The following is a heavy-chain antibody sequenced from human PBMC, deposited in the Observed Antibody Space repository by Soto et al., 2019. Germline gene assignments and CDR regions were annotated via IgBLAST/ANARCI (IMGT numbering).Heavy chain of an antibody. D-gene: IGHD6-19*01. Sequence: QITLKESGPTVVKPTQTLTLTCTLSGFSLSSTGVAVAWIRQSPGKAPEWLALIYWDDDKRYRPSLERKLTITKDTSKNQVVLTMTNMEPVDTGTYYCAHSPSVSGPYCFVPWGQGTLVTVSS. CDR3: AHSPSVSGPYCFVP. CDR2: IYWDDDK. J-gene: IGHJ5*02. CDR1: GFSLSSTGVA. V-gene: IGHV2-5*02.